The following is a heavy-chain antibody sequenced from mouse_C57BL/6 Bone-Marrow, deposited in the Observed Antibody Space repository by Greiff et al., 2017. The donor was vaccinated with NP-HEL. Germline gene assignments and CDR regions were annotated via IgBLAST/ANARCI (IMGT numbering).Heavy chain of an antibody. J-gene: IGHJ3*01. Sequence: VQRVESGAELARPGASVKLSCKASGYTFTSYGISWVKQRTGQGLEWIGEIYPRSGNTYYNEKFKGKATLTADKSSSTAYMELRSLTSEDSAVDFCARSGRGQRFAYWGQGTLVTVSA. CDR3: ARSGRGQRFAY. D-gene: IGHD3-1*01. CDR2: IYPRSGNT. V-gene: IGHV1-81*01. CDR1: GYTFTSYG.